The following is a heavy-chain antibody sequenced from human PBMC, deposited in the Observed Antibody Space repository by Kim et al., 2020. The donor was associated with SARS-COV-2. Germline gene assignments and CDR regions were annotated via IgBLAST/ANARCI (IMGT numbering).Heavy chain of an antibody. Sequence: GGSLRLSCAASGFTFSSYGMHWVRQAPGKGLEWVAVISYDGSNKYYADSVKGRFTISRDNSKNTLSLQMNSLRAEDTAVYYFASPLLYSSSWLRGGYFA. CDR3: ASPLLYSSSWLRGGYFA. V-gene: IGHV3-33*05. J-gene: IGHJ4*03. D-gene: IGHD6-13*01. CDR1: GFTFSSYG. CDR2: ISYDGSNK.